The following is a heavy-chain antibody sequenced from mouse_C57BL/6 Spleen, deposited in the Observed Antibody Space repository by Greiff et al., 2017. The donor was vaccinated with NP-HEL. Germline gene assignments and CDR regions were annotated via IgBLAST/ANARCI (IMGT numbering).Heavy chain of an antibody. D-gene: IGHD2-10*02. CDR3: ARDGYCNSSFAY. CDR1: GYTFTSYW. V-gene: IGHV1-50*01. Sequence: VQLQQSGAELVKPGASVKLSCKASGYTFTSYWMQWVKQRPGQGLEWIGEIDPSDSYTNYNQKFKGKATLTVDTSSSTAYMQLSGLTSEDSAVYYCARDGYCNSSFAYWGQGTLVTVSA. CDR2: IDPSDSYT. J-gene: IGHJ3*01.